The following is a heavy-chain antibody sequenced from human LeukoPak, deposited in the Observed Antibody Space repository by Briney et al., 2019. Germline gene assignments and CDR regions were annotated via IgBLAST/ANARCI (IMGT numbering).Heavy chain of an antibody. D-gene: IGHD2-2*01. J-gene: IGHJ5*02. V-gene: IGHV4-59*12. CDR1: GGSISIYY. CDR3: AGPIPNCSSTSCYQASPLS. Sequence: SETLSLTCTVSGGSISIYYWSWIRQPPGKGLEWIGYIYYSGSTNYNPSLKSRVTISVDTSKNQFSLKLSSVTAADTAVYYCAGPIPNCSSTSCYQASPLSWGQGTLVTVSS. CDR2: IYYSGST.